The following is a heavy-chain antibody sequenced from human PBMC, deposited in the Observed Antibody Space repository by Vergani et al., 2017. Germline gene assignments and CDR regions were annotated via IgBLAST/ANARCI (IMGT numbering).Heavy chain of an antibody. CDR2: IIPIFGTA. CDR1: GGTFSSYA. CDR3: ARDPRYCSSTSCSGGDY. D-gene: IGHD2-2*01. V-gene: IGHV1-69*12. Sequence: QVQLVQSGAEVKKPGSSVKVSCKASGGTFSSYAISWVRQAPGQGLEWMGWIIPIFGTANYAQKFQGRVTITADESTSTAYMELSSLRSEDTAVYYCARDPRYCSSTSCSGGDYWGQGTLVTVSS. J-gene: IGHJ4*02.